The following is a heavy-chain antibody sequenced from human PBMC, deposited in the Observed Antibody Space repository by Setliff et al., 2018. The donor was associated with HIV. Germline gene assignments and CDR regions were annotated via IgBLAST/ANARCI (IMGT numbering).Heavy chain of an antibody. CDR2: IKSDGSST. CDR1: GFSFNNYY. J-gene: IGHJ4*02. D-gene: IGHD3-22*01. CDR3: ARAQDNYYDSSGYSFDS. Sequence: GGSLRLSCIASGFSFNNYYMTWVRQAPGKGLEWVGNIKSDGSSTSYADSVKGRFTISRDNAKNTLFLQMNSLRAEDTAVYYCARAQDNYYDSSGYSFDSWGQGSLVTVSS. V-gene: IGHV3-7*01.